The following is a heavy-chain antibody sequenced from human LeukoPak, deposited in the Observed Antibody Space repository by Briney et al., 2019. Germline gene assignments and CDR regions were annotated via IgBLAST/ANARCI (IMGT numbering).Heavy chain of an antibody. V-gene: IGHV3-23*01. J-gene: IGHJ5*02. CDR2: ISGSSDST. CDR3: ARDLSP. CDR1: GFTFSSYA. Sequence: GGSLRLSCAVSGFTFSSYAMGWVRQAPRKGLEWVSSISGSSDSTYYADSVKGRFTISRDNAKNSLYLQMNSLRAEDTAVYYCARDLSPWGQGTLVTVSS.